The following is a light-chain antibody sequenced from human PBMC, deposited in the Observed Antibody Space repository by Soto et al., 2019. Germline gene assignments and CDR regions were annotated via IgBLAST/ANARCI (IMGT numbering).Light chain of an antibody. CDR1: QSVSSSY. V-gene: IGKV3-20*01. CDR2: GAS. J-gene: IGKJ1*01. Sequence: EIVLTQSPGTLSLSPGERATLSCRASQSVSSSYLAWYQQKPGQAPRLLIYGASSRATGIPDRFSGSGSGTEFTLTISRLEPEDCAVYYCQQYGSSWWKVGKGTMV. CDR3: QQYGSSWWK.